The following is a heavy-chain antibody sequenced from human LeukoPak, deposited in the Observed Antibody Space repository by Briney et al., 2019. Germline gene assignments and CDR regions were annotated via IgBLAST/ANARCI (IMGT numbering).Heavy chain of an antibody. D-gene: IGHD6-13*01. CDR3: ARGREYSSSEGNWFDP. CDR1: GYTFTNYA. J-gene: IGHJ5*02. Sequence: ASVKVSCKASGYTFTNYAISWVRQAPGQGLEWMGWISAYNGNTKHTQKFQGRVTMTRDTSTSTAYMELRSLRSDDTAIYYCARGREYSSSEGNWFDPWGQGTLVTVSS. CDR2: ISAYNGNT. V-gene: IGHV1-18*01.